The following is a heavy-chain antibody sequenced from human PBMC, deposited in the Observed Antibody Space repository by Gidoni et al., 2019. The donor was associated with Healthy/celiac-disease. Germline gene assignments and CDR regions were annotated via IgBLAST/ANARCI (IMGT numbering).Heavy chain of an antibody. D-gene: IGHD2-2*03. V-gene: IGHV3-23*01. J-gene: IGHJ4*02. Sequence: EVQLLEPGGGLVQPGGSLRVACAAAGFTFSSHAMGWVRQAPGQGLEWVSAISGSGGSTYYADSVKGRFTISRDNSKNTLYLPMNRLRAEDTAVSYCAKDGYCSSTSCYPSYFFDYWGQGTLVTVSS. CDR3: AKDGYCSSTSCYPSYFFDY. CDR1: GFTFSSHA. CDR2: ISGSGGST.